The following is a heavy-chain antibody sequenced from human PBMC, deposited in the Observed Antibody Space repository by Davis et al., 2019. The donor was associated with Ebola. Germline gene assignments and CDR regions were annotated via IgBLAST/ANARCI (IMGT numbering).Heavy chain of an antibody. CDR1: GYTFTDYP. Sequence: AASVKVSCKASGYTFTDYPIHWVRQAPGQRPEWMGWISPGNDNTKYSQKFQDRVTITTDTSASTAYMELSSLTSEDTAVYYCARVGWASSYLFDHWGQGTLVTVSS. D-gene: IGHD6-13*01. V-gene: IGHV1-3*01. CDR3: ARVGWASSYLFDH. CDR2: ISPGNDNT. J-gene: IGHJ4*02.